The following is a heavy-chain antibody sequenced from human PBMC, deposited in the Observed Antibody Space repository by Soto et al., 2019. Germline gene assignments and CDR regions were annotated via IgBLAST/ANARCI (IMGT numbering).Heavy chain of an antibody. Sequence: GGSLRLSCAASGFTFSNAWMSWVRQAPGKGLEWVGRIKSKTDGGTTDYAAPVKGRFTISRDDSKNTLYLQMNSLTTEDTAVYYCTTLNSVVVPAGDAYDIWGQGTSVTVSS. CDR1: GFTFSNAW. D-gene: IGHD2-2*01. CDR3: TTLNSVVVPAGDAYDI. V-gene: IGHV3-15*01. CDR2: IKSKTDGGTT. J-gene: IGHJ3*02.